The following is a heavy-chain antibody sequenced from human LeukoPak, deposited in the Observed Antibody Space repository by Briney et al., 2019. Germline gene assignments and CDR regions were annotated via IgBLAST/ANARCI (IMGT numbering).Heavy chain of an antibody. D-gene: IGHD3-10*02. J-gene: IGHJ6*04. CDR2: ISSSGSTI. CDR3: AELGITMIGGV. Sequence: GGSLRLSCEASGFTFTRYGIHWVRQAPGKGLEWVSYISSSGSTIYYADSVKGRFTISRDNAKNSLYLQMNSLRAEDTAVYYCAELGITMIGGVWGKGTTVTISS. CDR1: GFTFTRYG. V-gene: IGHV3-48*03.